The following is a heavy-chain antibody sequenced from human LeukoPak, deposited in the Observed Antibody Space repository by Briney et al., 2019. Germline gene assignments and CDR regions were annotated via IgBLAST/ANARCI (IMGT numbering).Heavy chain of an antibody. Sequence: SETLSLTCAVYGGSFSGYYWSWIRQPPGKGLEWIGEINHSGSTNYNPSLKSRVTISVDTSKNQFSLKLSSATAADTAVYYCARGSDYYGSGSYYSIWGQGTMVTVSS. CDR1: GGSFSGYY. CDR3: ARGSDYYGSGSYYSI. V-gene: IGHV4-34*01. D-gene: IGHD3-10*01. J-gene: IGHJ3*02. CDR2: INHSGST.